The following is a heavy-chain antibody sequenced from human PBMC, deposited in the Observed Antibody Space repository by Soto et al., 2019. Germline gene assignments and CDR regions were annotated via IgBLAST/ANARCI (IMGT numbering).Heavy chain of an antibody. V-gene: IGHV3-13*05. Sequence: GESLKISCGASGFTFSACNMHWVRLTTGKGLVCVSAIGAADDPYYLFSVTGRFTISRENAKNSLYLQVNSLRAEDTAVYYXSRDYSGRTPRRGDYHISMDVRSQRTTVTVAS. D-gene: IGHD2-21*01. CDR3: SRDYSGRTPRRGDYHISMDV. J-gene: IGHJ6*02. CDR2: IGAADDP. CDR1: GFTFSACN.